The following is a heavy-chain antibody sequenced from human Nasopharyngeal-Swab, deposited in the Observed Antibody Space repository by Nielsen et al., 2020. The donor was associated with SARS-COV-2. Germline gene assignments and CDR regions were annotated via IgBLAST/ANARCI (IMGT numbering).Heavy chain of an antibody. CDR2: MFYSGTT. V-gene: IGHV4-59*08. J-gene: IGHJ2*01. CDR1: GGSISNSY. Sequence: SETLSLTCTVSGGSISNSYWSWIRQPPGKGLEWIGYMFYSGTTNYNPSLKSRVTISVDTSKNQFSLNLTSVTAADTATYYCARRVTKWSFWYFDLWGRGTLVTVSS. D-gene: IGHD2-15*01. CDR3: ARRVTKWSFWYFDL.